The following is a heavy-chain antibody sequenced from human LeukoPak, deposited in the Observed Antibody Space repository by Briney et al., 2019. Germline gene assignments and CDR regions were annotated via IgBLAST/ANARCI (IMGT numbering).Heavy chain of an antibody. D-gene: IGHD2-8*01. J-gene: IGHJ6*02. Sequence: GGSLRLSCAASGFTFSDYYMTWIRQAPGKGLEWLSYISNSGSTVFYADSIMGRFTVSRDNAKRSLYLQIESLRDDDTAVYHCALGTINKDYYFGMDVWGQGTTVTVS. CDR1: GFTFSDYY. CDR3: ALGTINKDYYFGMDV. V-gene: IGHV3-11*01. CDR2: ISNSGSTV.